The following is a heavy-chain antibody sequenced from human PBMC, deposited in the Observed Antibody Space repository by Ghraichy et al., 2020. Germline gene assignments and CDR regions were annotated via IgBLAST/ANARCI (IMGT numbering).Heavy chain of an antibody. J-gene: IGHJ6*02. Sequence: GGSQRLSCEASGFTFSDYYINWIRQAPGKGLEWVSYISSSGDTIDYADSVKGRFTISRDNAKNSLFLQMSSLRADDTAVYYCAVIGVAAVQYYDLDVWGHGTTVTVSS. CDR3: AVIGVAAVQYYDLDV. CDR2: ISSSGDTI. CDR1: GFTFSDYY. V-gene: IGHV3-11*01. D-gene: IGHD6-19*01.